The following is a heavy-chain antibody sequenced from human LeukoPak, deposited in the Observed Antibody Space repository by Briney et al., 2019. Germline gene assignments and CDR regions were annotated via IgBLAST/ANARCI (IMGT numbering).Heavy chain of an antibody. J-gene: IGHJ4*02. CDR1: GYTFTSYY. CDR3: ARGIERSNYYYDSSGYFPDGPLDY. V-gene: IGHV1-46*01. Sequence: APVKVSCKASGYTFTSYYMHWVRQAPGQGLEWMGIINPSGGSTSYAQKFQGRVTMTRDTSTSTVYMELSSLRSEDTAVYYCARGIERSNYYYDSSGYFPDGPLDYWGQGTLVTVSS. D-gene: IGHD3-22*01. CDR2: INPSGGST.